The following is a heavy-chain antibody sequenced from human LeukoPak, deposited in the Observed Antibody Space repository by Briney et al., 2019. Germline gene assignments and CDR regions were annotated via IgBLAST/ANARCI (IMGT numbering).Heavy chain of an antibody. J-gene: IGHJ4*02. Sequence: SETLSLTCTVSGGSISSSSYYWGWIRQPPGKGLEWIGSIYYSGSTYYNPSLKSRVTISVDTSKNQFSLKLSSVTAADTAVYYCARIRRYSSGWYDWHSDPEFPPDYWGQGTLVTVSS. V-gene: IGHV4-39*07. CDR1: GGSISSSSYY. D-gene: IGHD6-19*01. CDR2: IYYSGST. CDR3: ARIRRYSSGWYDWHSDPEFPPDY.